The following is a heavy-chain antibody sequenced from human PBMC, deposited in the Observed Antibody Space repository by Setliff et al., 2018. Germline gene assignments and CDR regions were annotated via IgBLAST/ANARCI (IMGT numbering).Heavy chain of an antibody. D-gene: IGHD3-10*01. CDR3: ARVDFTMIQGVLGL. CDR2: VYYSGYT. Sequence: SETLSLTCNVSGGSVSSTSHYWGWIRQPPGKGMEWIGSVYYSGYTYYNPSLQSRVTISVDMSKNQFSMKLTSMTAADTAVYYCARVDFTMIQGVLGLWGQGTLVTVSS. V-gene: IGHV4-39*07. CDR1: GGSVSSTSHY. J-gene: IGHJ1*01.